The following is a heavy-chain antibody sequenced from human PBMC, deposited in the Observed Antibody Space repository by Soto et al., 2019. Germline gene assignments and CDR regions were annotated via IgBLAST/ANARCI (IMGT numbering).Heavy chain of an antibody. D-gene: IGHD2-15*01. CDR1: GFTFSSYG. CDR2: IWYDGSNK. Sequence: GGSLRLSCAASGFTFSSYGMHWVRQAPGKGLEWVAVIWYDGSNKYYADSLKGRFTISRDDAKNSLYLQMNSLRVEDTGVYYCARDLGVALATLTLDSWGQGTLVTVSS. CDR3: ARDLGVALATLTLDS. J-gene: IGHJ4*02. V-gene: IGHV3-33*01.